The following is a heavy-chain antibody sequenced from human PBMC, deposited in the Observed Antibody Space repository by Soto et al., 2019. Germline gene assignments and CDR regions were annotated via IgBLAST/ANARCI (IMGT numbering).Heavy chain of an antibody. CDR1: GGSISSGGYS. CDR2: IYHSGST. Sequence: QLQLQESGSGLVKPSQTLSLTCAVSGGSISSGGYSWSWIRQPPGKGLEWIGYIYHSGSTYYNPSPKSRVTISVHRSKNQFSLKLSSVTAADTPVDYCASISTSYYYGMDGWGQGTTVTVSS. D-gene: IGHD2-2*01. CDR3: ASISTSYYYGMDG. J-gene: IGHJ6*02. V-gene: IGHV4-30-2*01.